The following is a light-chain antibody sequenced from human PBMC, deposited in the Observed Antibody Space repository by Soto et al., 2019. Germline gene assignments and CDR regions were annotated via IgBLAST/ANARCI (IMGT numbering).Light chain of an antibody. V-gene: IGKV1-5*01. J-gene: IGKJ1*01. Sequence: DIQMTQSPSALSASVGDTVTITCRASQSVSGSLAWYQQKPGKAPKLLIYDVSALLRGVPPRFSGSGSGTQFTLTISGLQPDDFATYYCQQYESFSATFGPGTKVDIK. CDR3: QQYESFSAT. CDR2: DVS. CDR1: QSVSGS.